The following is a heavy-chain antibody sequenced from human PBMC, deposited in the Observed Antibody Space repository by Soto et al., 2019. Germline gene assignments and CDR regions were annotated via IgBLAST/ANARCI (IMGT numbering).Heavy chain of an antibody. Sequence: SETLSLTCAVYGGSFSGYYWSWIRQPPGKGLEWIGEINHSGSTNYNPSLKSRVTISVDTSKNQFSLKLSSVTAADTAVYYCARARWLVPHYNWFDPWGQGTLVTVSS. J-gene: IGHJ5*02. D-gene: IGHD6-19*01. V-gene: IGHV4-34*01. CDR3: ARARWLVPHYNWFDP. CDR2: INHSGST. CDR1: GGSFSGYY.